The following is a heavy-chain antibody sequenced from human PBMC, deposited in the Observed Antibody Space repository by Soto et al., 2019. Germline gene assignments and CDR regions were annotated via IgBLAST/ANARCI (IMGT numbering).Heavy chain of an antibody. CDR2: INPSGGST. CDR3: ARYPHRANPYYYDSSGYGTYGMDV. Sequence: ASVKVSCKASGYTFTSYYMHWVRQAPGQGLEWMGIINPSGGSTSYAQKFQGRVTMTRDTSTSTVYMELSSLRSEDTAVYYCARYPHRANPYYYDSSGYGTYGMDVWGQGTTVTVSS. D-gene: IGHD3-22*01. V-gene: IGHV1-46*01. CDR1: GYTFTSYY. J-gene: IGHJ6*02.